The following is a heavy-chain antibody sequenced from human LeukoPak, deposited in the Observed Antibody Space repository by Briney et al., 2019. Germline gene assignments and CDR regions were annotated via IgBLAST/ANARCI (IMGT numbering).Heavy chain of an antibody. CDR2: IYYSGST. V-gene: IGHV4-39*07. CDR3: HIGPNPGVIAAAGPFDY. CDR1: GGSISSSSYY. Sequence: SETLSLTCTVSGGSISSSSYYWGWIRQPPGKGLEWIGSIYYSGSTYYNPSLKSRVTISVDTSKNQFSLKMSSVTAADTAVYYCHIGPNPGVIAAAGPFDYWGQGTLVTVSS. D-gene: IGHD6-13*01. J-gene: IGHJ4*02.